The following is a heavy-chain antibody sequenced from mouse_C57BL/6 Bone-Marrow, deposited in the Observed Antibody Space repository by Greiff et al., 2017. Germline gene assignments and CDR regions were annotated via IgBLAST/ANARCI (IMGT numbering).Heavy chain of an antibody. D-gene: IGHD1-1*01. CDR1: GFTFSSYG. Sequence: DVHLVESGGDLVKPGGSLKLSCAASGFTFSSYGMSWVRQTPDKRLEWVATISSGGSYTYYPDSVKGRFTISRDNAKNTLYLQMSSLKSEDTAMYYCARQGYYYGSDWYVDVWGTGTTVTVSS. CDR3: ARQGYYYGSDWYVDV. J-gene: IGHJ1*03. V-gene: IGHV5-6*01. CDR2: ISSGGSYT.